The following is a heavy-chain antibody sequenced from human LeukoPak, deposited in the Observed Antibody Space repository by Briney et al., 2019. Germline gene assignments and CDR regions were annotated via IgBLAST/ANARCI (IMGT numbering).Heavy chain of an antibody. Sequence: GGSLRLSCAASGFTFTTYSMNWVRQAPGKGLEWVSYISSSSSTIYYADSVKGRFTISRDNAKNSLYLQMNTLRAEDTAVYYCAREYSSSSGRAFDIWGQGTMVTVSS. D-gene: IGHD6-6*01. CDR1: GFTFTTYS. V-gene: IGHV3-48*01. CDR2: ISSSSSTI. J-gene: IGHJ3*02. CDR3: AREYSSSSGRAFDI.